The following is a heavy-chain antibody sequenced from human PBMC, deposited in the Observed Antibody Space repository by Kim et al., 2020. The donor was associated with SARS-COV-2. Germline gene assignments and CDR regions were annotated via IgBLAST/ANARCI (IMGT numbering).Heavy chain of an antibody. CDR2: ISPYTADT. J-gene: IGHJ4*02. CDR1: GYTFTTLS. V-gene: IGHV1-18*01. D-gene: IGHD6-19*01. Sequence: ASVKVSCKASGYTFTTLSFTWVRRAPGQGLEWMGWISPYTADTYYAQKFQGRLTMTTDKSTSTAYMELRSLRSDDTAVYCFVAHWDAGYTSAWTWDYLGQ. CDR3: VAHWDAGYTSAWTWDY.